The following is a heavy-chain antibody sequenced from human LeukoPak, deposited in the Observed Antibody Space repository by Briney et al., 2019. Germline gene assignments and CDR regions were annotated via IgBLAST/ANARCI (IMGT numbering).Heavy chain of an antibody. CDR1: GFTFSSYE. Sequence: GGSLRLSCAASGFTFSSYEMNWVRQAPGKGLEWVSTISGSGSAGSTYYADSVKGRFTISRDNSKNTLYLQMNSLRAEDTAIYYCAKSGYNRFDYWGQGTLVTVSS. V-gene: IGHV3-23*01. CDR3: AKSGYNRFDY. D-gene: IGHD5-24*01. CDR2: ISGSGSAGST. J-gene: IGHJ4*02.